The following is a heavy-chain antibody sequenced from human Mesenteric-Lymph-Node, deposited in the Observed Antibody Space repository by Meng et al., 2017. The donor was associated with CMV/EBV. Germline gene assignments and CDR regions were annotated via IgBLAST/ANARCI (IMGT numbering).Heavy chain of an antibody. D-gene: IGHD2-2*01. Sequence: SETLSLTCTVSGGSISSGDYYWSWIRQPPGKGLEWIGYIYYSGSTYYNPSLKSRVTISVDTSKNQFSLKLSSVTAANTAVYYCARGGTGCSSTSCRPRGDWFDPWGQGTLVTVSS. CDR2: IYYSGST. V-gene: IGHV4-30-4*08. J-gene: IGHJ5*02. CDR3: ARGGTGCSSTSCRPRGDWFDP. CDR1: GGSISSGDYY.